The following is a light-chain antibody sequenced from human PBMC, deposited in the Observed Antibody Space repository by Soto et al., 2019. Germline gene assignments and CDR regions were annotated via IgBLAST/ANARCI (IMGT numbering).Light chain of an antibody. V-gene: IGKV3-20*01. CDR3: QQFSSYPLT. CDR1: QYITTRL. CDR2: QTS. J-gene: IGKJ4*01. Sequence: EIVLTQSPATLSSFPGDRVTLSCRASQYITTRLSWYQHRPCQAPRPLIYQTSLRAAGIHDRFSGGGSGTDFTLTISRMEPEDFAVYYCQQFSSYPLTFGGGTKVDIK.